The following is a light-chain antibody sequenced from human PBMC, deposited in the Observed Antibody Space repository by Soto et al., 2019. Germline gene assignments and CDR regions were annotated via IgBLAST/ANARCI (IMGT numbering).Light chain of an antibody. CDR2: KAS. CDR1: QSISAW. J-gene: IGKJ1*01. V-gene: IGKV1-5*03. Sequence: DIQMTQSPSTLSASVGDRATITCRASQSISAWLAWYQQKPGKAPKLLIYKASSLESGVPSRFSGSGSGTEFTLTISSLQPDDFATYYCQQYNSDSRTFGQGTKVEIK. CDR3: QQYNSDSRT.